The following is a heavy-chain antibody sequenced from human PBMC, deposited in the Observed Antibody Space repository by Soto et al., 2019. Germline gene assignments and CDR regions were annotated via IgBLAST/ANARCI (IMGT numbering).Heavy chain of an antibody. CDR3: AGGPAKYGSGSSYGMDV. J-gene: IGHJ6*02. CDR2: IWDDGSNK. Sequence: GGSLRLSCAASGFTFSSYGMHWVRQAPGKGLEWVAVIWDDGSNKYYADSVKGRFTISRDNSKNTLYLQMNSLRAEDTAVYYCAGGPAKYGSGSSYGMDVWGQGTTVTVSS. CDR1: GFTFSSYG. V-gene: IGHV3-33*01. D-gene: IGHD3-10*01.